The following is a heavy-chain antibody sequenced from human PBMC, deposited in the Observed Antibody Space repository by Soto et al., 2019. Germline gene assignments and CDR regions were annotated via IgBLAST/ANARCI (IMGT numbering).Heavy chain of an antibody. CDR2: ISGSGGST. CDR1: GFTFSSYA. D-gene: IGHD2-2*01. CDR3: AKDLKDIVVVPAALNYYYYGMDV. V-gene: IGHV3-23*01. J-gene: IGHJ6*02. Sequence: GGSLRLSCAASGFTFSSYAMSWVRQAPGKGLEWVSAISGSGGSTYYADSVKGRFTISRDNSKNTLYLQMNSLRAEDTAVYYCAKDLKDIVVVPAALNYYYYGMDVWGQGTTVTVSS.